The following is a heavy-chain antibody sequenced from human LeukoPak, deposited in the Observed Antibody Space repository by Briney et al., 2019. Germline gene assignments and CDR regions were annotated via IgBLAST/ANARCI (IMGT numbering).Heavy chain of an antibody. D-gene: IGHD2-15*01. Sequence: AGGSLRLSCAASGFTFSSYWMRWVRQAPGKGLEWVANIKQDGSEKNYVDSVKGRFTISRDNGKNALYLLMNSLRAEDTAVYYCAREGVVAAGDYWGKGTLVTVSS. CDR2: IKQDGSEK. J-gene: IGHJ4*02. CDR3: AREGVVAAGDY. V-gene: IGHV3-7*01. CDR1: GFTFSSYW.